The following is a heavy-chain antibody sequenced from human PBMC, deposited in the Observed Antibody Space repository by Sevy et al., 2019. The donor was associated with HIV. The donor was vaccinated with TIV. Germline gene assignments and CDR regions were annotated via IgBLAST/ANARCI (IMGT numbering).Heavy chain of an antibody. V-gene: IGHV3-33*06. Sequence: GGSLRLSCAASGFTFSSYRMHWVRQAPGKGLEWVAVIWYDGSNKYYADSVKGRFTISRDNSKNTLYLQMNSLRAEDTAVYYCAKSRSVLPLAPLDYWGQGTLVTVSS. CDR3: AKSRSVLPLAPLDY. D-gene: IGHD2-15*01. CDR1: GFTFSSYR. J-gene: IGHJ4*02. CDR2: IWYDGSNK.